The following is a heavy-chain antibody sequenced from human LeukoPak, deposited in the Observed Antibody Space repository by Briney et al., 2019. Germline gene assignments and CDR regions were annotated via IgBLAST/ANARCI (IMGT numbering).Heavy chain of an antibody. Sequence: ASETLSLTCTVSGGSISSYYWSWIRQPAGKGLEWIGRIYTSGSTNYNPSLKSRVTMSVDTSKNQFSLKLSSVTAADTAVYYCARGRASSGWYYFDYWGQGTLVTVSS. CDR2: IYTSGST. J-gene: IGHJ4*02. CDR3: ARGRASSGWYYFDY. V-gene: IGHV4-4*07. CDR1: GGSISSYY. D-gene: IGHD6-19*01.